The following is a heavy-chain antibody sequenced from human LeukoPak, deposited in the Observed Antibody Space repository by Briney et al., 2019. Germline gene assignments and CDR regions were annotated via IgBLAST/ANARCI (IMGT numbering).Heavy chain of an antibody. J-gene: IGHJ4*02. CDR3: ARVFHYDSSGVDY. V-gene: IGHV3-33*01. D-gene: IGHD3-22*01. CDR2: IWYDRSNK. CDR1: GFTFSSYG. Sequence: GGSLRLSCAASGFTFSSYGMHWVRQAPGKGLEWVAVIWYDRSNKYYADSVKGRFTISRDNSKNTLYLQMNSLRAEDTAVYYCARVFHYDSSGVDYWGQGTLVTVSS.